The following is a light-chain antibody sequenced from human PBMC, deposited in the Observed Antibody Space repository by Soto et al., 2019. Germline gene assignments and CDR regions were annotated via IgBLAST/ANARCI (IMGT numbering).Light chain of an antibody. J-gene: IGKJ2*01. Sequence: EIALTQSPATLSVSPGERVTLSCRASQSVSTSLAWYQQKPGQAPRLLIYRASIRATGIAARFSGSGSGTEFTLTISSLQSEDFAVYYRQQYENWPPRYTFGQGTKLEIK. CDR1: QSVSTS. CDR2: RAS. V-gene: IGKV3-15*01. CDR3: QQYENWPPRYT.